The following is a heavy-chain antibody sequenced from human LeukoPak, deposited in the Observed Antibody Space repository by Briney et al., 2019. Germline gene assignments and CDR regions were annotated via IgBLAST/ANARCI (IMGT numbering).Heavy chain of an antibody. CDR1: GYTFTSYG. CDR2: ISAYNGNT. CDR3: ARTRTTVTTGYYYYMDV. J-gene: IGHJ6*03. V-gene: IGHV1-18*01. Sequence: ASVKVSCKASGYTFTSYGIIWVRQAPGQGLEWMGWISAYNGNTNYAQKLQGRVTMTTDTSTSTAYMELRSLRSDDTAVYYCARTRTTVTTGYYYYMDVWGKGTTVTVSS. D-gene: IGHD4-17*01.